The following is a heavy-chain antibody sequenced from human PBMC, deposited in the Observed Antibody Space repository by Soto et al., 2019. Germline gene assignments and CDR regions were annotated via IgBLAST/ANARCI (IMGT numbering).Heavy chain of an antibody. CDR2: ISGSGGST. CDR3: AKDHFPRACSGGSCYPGNY. V-gene: IGHV3-23*01. D-gene: IGHD2-15*01. J-gene: IGHJ4*02. Sequence: PGGSLRLSCAASGFTFSSYAMSWVRQAPGKGLEWVSAISGSGGSTYYADSVKGRFTISRDNSKNTLYLQMNSLRAEDTAVYYCAKDHFPRACSGGSCYPGNYWGQGTLVTVSS. CDR1: GFTFSSYA.